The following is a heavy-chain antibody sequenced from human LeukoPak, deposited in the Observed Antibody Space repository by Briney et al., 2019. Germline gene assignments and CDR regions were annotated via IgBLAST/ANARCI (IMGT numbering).Heavy chain of an antibody. D-gene: IGHD4-17*01. Sequence: PGGSLRLTCAASGFTFSSCDMNWVRQAPGKGLEWVSGISGSGGITYYADSVKGRFSISRDNSKNTLYLQMNSLRAEDTAVYYCAKYTTVTIYCWGQGNLVTVSS. J-gene: IGHJ4*02. CDR1: GFTFSSCD. CDR2: ISGSGGIT. CDR3: AKYTTVTIYC. V-gene: IGHV3-23*01.